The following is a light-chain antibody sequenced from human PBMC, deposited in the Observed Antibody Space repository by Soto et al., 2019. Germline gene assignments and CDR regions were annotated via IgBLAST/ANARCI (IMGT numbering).Light chain of an antibody. CDR3: QQYKTFPWT. Sequence: DIELTQSPSSLSASVGDSVTITCRASEVVGNFLAWFRQRPGKAPETLIFAASSLQYGVPRKFSGTGSGTDFTLTITSLQTEDFATYYCQQYKTFPWTFGQGTKV. CDR1: EVVGNF. J-gene: IGKJ1*01. V-gene: IGKV1-16*02. CDR2: AAS.